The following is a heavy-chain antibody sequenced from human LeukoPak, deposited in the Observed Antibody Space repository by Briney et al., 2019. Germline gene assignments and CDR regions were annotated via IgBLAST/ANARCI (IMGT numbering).Heavy chain of an antibody. Sequence: GGSLRLSCAASGFTFSSYGMHWVRQAPGKGLEWVAFIRYDGSNKYYADSVKGRFTISRDNSKNTLYLQMNSLRAEDTAAYYCAKEFGAAGLLGDYWGQGTLVTVSS. CDR1: GFTFSSYG. V-gene: IGHV3-30*02. CDR3: AKEFGAAGLLGDY. D-gene: IGHD6-13*01. J-gene: IGHJ4*02. CDR2: IRYDGSNK.